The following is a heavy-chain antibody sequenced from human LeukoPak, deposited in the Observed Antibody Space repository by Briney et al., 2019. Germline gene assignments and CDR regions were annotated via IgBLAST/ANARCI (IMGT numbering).Heavy chain of an antibody. D-gene: IGHD1-26*01. Sequence: SETLSLTCTVSGGSISSSGYYWGWIRQPPGKGLEWIASIYYSGSTYYNPSLKSRVTRSVDTSKNQLSLKLSSLTAADTAVYYCARHEYSGSYYGLSWFDPWGQGTLVTVSS. CDR3: ARHEYSGSYYGLSWFDP. CDR1: GGSISSSGYY. CDR2: IYYSGST. V-gene: IGHV4-39*01. J-gene: IGHJ5*02.